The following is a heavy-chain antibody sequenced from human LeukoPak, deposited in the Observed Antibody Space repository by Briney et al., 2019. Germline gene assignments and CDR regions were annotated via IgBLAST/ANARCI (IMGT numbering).Heavy chain of an antibody. J-gene: IGHJ4*02. CDR1: GYSFTSYW. CDR3: ARQYCSTTNCPFDY. V-gene: IGHV5-51*01. CDR2: IYPGDSDT. Sequence: GESLKISCKGSGYSFTSYWIGWVRQRPGKGLEWMGIIYPGDSDTRYSPSFQGQVTMSADESISTAYLQWSSLKASDTAMYYCARQYCSTTNCPFDYWGQGTLVTVSS. D-gene: IGHD2-2*01.